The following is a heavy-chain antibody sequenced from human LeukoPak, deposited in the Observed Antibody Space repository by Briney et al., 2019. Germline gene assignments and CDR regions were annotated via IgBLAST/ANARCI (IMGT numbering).Heavy chain of an antibody. J-gene: IGHJ4*02. CDR1: GFTFDDYA. CDR3: AKDSDSSGYHFDY. CDR2: TSWNSGSI. Sequence: GRCLRLSCAASGFTFDDYAMHWVRQAPGKGLGWVSGTSWNSGSIGYADSVKGRFTISRDNAKNSLYLQMNSLRAEDTALYYCAKDSDSSGYHFDYWGQGTLVTVSS. V-gene: IGHV3-9*01. D-gene: IGHD3-22*01.